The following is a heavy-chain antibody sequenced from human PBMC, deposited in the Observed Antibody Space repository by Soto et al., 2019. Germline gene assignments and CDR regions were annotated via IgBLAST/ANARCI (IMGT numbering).Heavy chain of an antibody. CDR3: ARDWRDRGIRSKIFGVVTEGWFDT. Sequence: SETLSLTCTVSGGSISSYYWSWIRQPPGKGLEWIGYIYYSGSTNYNPSLKSRVTISVDTSKNQFSLKLSSVTAADTAVYYCARDWRDRGIRSKIFGVVTEGWFDTWGQGTLVTVSS. V-gene: IGHV4-59*01. CDR2: IYYSGST. CDR1: GGSISSYY. D-gene: IGHD3-3*01. J-gene: IGHJ5*02.